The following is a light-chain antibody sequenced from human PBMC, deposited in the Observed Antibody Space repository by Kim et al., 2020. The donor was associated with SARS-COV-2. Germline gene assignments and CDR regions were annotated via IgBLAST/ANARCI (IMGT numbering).Light chain of an antibody. CDR1: SSDVGACNY. Sequence: QSALTQPPSASGSPGQSVTISCTGTSSDVGACNYVSWYQQHPGKAPKLMIYDVTKRPSGVPDRFSGSKSGNTASPTVSGLQAEDEADYYCSSYAGSITYVFGTGTKVTVL. J-gene: IGLJ1*01. V-gene: IGLV2-8*01. CDR3: SSYAGSITYV. CDR2: DVT.